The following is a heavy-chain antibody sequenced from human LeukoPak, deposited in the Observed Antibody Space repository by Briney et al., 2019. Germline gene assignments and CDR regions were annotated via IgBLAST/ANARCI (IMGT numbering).Heavy chain of an antibody. D-gene: IGHD3-10*01. CDR3: ARNSFTYCYGSGTIDY. CDR2: ISSSSSYI. V-gene: IGHV3-21*01. J-gene: IGHJ4*02. Sequence: GGSLRLSCAASGFTFSSYSMNWVRQAPGKGLEWVSSISSSSSYIYYADSVKGRFTISRDNAKNSLYLQMNSLRAEDTAVYYCARNSFTYCYGSGTIDYWGQGTLVTVSS. CDR1: GFTFSSYS.